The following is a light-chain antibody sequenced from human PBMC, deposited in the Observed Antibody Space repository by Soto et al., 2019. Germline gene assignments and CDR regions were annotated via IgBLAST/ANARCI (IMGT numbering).Light chain of an antibody. CDR1: SSDVGDYNS. Sequence: QSALTQPASVSGSPGQSITISCTGTSSDVGDYNSVSWYQQHPGKAPKLMIYDVSNRPSGVSNRFSGSKSGNTASLTISGLQTEDEAEYYCSSYTSTSTVFGPGTKLTVL. CDR3: SSYTSTSTV. J-gene: IGLJ1*01. CDR2: DVS. V-gene: IGLV2-14*01.